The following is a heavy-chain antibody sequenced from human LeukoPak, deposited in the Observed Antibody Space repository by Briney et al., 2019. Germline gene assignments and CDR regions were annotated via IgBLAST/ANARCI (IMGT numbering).Heavy chain of an antibody. CDR3: ASTKYYDYVWGSYRSYFDY. CDR1: GGSFSGYY. Sequence: SETLSLTCAVYGGSFSGYYWSWIRQPPGKGLEWIGEINHSGSTNYNPSLKSRVTISVDTSKNQFSLKLSSVTAADTAVYYCASTKYYDYVWGSYRSYFDYWGQGTLVTVSS. V-gene: IGHV4-34*01. D-gene: IGHD3-16*02. CDR2: INHSGST. J-gene: IGHJ4*02.